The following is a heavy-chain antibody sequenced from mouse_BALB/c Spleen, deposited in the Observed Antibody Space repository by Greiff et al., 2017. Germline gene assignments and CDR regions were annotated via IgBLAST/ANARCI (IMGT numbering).Heavy chain of an antibody. Sequence: EVQLVESGAELVRPGALVKLSCKASGFNIKDYYMHWVKQRPEQGLEWIGWIDPENGNTIYDPKFQGKASITADTSSNTAYLQLSSLTSEDTAVYYCATYSARAWFAYWGQGTLVTVSA. D-gene: IGHD1-1*01. V-gene: IGHV14-1*02. CDR1: GFNIKDYY. CDR3: ATYSARAWFAY. CDR2: IDPENGNT. J-gene: IGHJ3*01.